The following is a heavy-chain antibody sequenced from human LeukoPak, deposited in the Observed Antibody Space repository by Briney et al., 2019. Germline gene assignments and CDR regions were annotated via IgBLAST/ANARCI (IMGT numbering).Heavy chain of an antibody. CDR3: ARDPGQYGSGARGGFDI. J-gene: IGHJ3*02. CDR1: GGSMRSYY. V-gene: IGHV4-4*07. Sequence: PSETLSLTCTVSGGSMRSYYWSWIRQPAGKGLEWIGRIYSSGSTNHSPSLKSRVTMSVATSKNQFSLKLRSVTAADTAVYYCARDPGQYGSGARGGFDIWGHGTMVSVSS. D-gene: IGHD3-10*01. CDR2: IYSSGST.